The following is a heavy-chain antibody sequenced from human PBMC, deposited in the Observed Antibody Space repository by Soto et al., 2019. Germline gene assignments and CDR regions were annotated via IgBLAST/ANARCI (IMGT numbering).Heavy chain of an antibody. D-gene: IGHD5-12*01. CDR2: ISYDGSNK. CDR3: ARDREMATTLDY. Sequence: PGGSLRLSCAASGFTFSSYAMHWVRQAPGKGLEWVAVISYDGSNKYYADSVKGRFTISRDNSKNTLYPQMNSLRAEDTAVYYCARDREMATTLDYWGQGTLVTVSS. CDR1: GFTFSSYA. J-gene: IGHJ4*02. V-gene: IGHV3-30-3*01.